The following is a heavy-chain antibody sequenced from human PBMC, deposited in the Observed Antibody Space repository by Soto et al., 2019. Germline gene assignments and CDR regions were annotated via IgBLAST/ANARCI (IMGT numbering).Heavy chain of an antibody. CDR2: MSYSGST. Sequence: LSLTCTVSGGSIISYDYYWSWIRQHPAKGLEWIGYMSYSGSTYYNPSLRSRVTISIDTSKNQYSLNLASVTAADTAVYFCARPFYARASRDNWFDPWGQGTLVTVSS. J-gene: IGHJ5*02. V-gene: IGHV4-31*03. CDR3: ARPFYARASRDNWFDP. D-gene: IGHD4-17*01. CDR1: GGSIISYDYY.